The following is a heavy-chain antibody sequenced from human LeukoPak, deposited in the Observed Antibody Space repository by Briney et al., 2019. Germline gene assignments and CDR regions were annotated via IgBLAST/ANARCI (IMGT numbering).Heavy chain of an antibody. J-gene: IGHJ2*01. Sequence: GGSLRLPCAASGFTFSDYYMSWLRQAPGKGLECHSYISSSGSITHYADSVKGRFTISRVNAKNSLYLQMPSLRDHDPAFYYCARLPPGRWLRYWYFDLWGRGTLVTVSS. V-gene: IGHV3-11*01. CDR2: ISSSGSIT. CDR3: ARLPPGRWLRYWYFDL. D-gene: IGHD5-24*01. CDR1: GFTFSDYY.